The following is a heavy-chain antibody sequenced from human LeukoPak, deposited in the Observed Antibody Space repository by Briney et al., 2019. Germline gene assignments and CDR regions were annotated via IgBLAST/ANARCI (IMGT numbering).Heavy chain of an antibody. Sequence: GGSLRLSCAASGFTFADYAMHWVRQAPGKGLEWVSGISWNSGSIGYADSVKGRFTISRDNAKNSLYLQMNSLRAEDTALYYCAKDGDSGYDASYYYYGMDVWGQGTTVTVSS. CDR3: AKDGDSGYDASYYYYGMDV. D-gene: IGHD5-12*01. J-gene: IGHJ6*02. CDR2: ISWNSGSI. V-gene: IGHV3-9*01. CDR1: GFTFADYA.